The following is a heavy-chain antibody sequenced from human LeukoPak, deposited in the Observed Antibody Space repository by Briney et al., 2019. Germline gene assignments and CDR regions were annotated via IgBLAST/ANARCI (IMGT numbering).Heavy chain of an antibody. CDR2: IRYDGSNK. CDR1: GFTFSSYG. CDR3: AKDWVYGSGRYMDV. V-gene: IGHV3-30*02. Sequence: GGSLRLSCAASGFTFSSYGMHWVRQAPGKGLEWVAFIRYDGSNKYYADSVKGRFTISRDNSKNTLYLQMTSLRAEDTAVYYCAKDWVYGSGRYMDVWGKGTTVTVSS. D-gene: IGHD3-10*01. J-gene: IGHJ6*03.